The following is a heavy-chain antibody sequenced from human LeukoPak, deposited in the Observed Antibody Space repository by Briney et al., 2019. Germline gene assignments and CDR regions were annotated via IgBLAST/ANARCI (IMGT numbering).Heavy chain of an antibody. V-gene: IGHV3-23*01. CDR2: ISGSGGST. CDR1: GFTFSSYA. D-gene: IGHD2-15*01. CDR3: ARDHEVVAAATKKFDP. J-gene: IGHJ5*02. Sequence: GGSLRLSCAASGFTFSSYAMSWVRQAPGKGLEWVSAISGSGGSTYYADSVKGRFTISRDNSKNTLYLQMNSLRAEDTAVYYCARDHEVVAAATKKFDPWGQGTLVTVSS.